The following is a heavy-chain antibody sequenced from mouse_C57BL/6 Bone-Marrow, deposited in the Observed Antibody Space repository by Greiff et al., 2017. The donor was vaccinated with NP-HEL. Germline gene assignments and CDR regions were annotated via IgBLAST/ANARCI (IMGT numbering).Heavy chain of an antibody. J-gene: IGHJ2*01. D-gene: IGHD1-1*01. V-gene: IGHV1-81*01. CDR2: IYPRSGNT. CDR3: ARDRYYGSSYDYFDY. Sequence: QVQLKESGAELARPGASVKLSCKASGYTFTSYGISWVKQRTGQGLEWIGEIYPRSGNTYYNEKFKGKATLTADKSSSTAYMELRSLTSEDSAVYFCARDRYYGSSYDYFDYWGQGTTRTVSS. CDR1: GYTFTSYG.